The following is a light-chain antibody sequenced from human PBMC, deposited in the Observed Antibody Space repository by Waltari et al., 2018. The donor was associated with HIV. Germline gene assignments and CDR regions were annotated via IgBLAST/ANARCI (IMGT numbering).Light chain of an antibody. Sequence: QSALTQPRSVSGSPGQSVTISCTGTSSDVGGYNYVSWYQQHPGKAPKLMIYDVNKRPSGVPDRFSGSKSGNTASLTISGLQAEDEADYYCCSCGGSFFYVFGTGTKVTVL. CDR1: SSDVGGYNY. CDR2: DVN. V-gene: IGLV2-11*01. J-gene: IGLJ1*01. CDR3: CSCGGSFFYV.